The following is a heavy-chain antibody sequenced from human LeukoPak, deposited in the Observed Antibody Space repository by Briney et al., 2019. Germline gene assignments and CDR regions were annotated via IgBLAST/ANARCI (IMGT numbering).Heavy chain of an antibody. Sequence: ASVKVSCKAPGYTFTGYYMHWVRQAPGQGLEWMGWISPNSGGTNYAQKFQGWVTMTRDTSISTAYMELSRLRSDDTAVYYCARGAVTPYYYGMDVWGQGTTVTVSS. J-gene: IGHJ6*02. D-gene: IGHD4-17*01. V-gene: IGHV1-2*04. CDR1: GYTFTGYY. CDR2: ISPNSGGT. CDR3: ARGAVTPYYYGMDV.